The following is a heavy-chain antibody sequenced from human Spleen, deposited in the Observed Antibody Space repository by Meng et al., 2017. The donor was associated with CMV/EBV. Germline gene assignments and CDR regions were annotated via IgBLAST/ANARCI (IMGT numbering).Heavy chain of an antibody. CDR2: ISSSASTI. Sequence: GESLKISCAASGFTFSDYYMSWIRQAPGKGLEWVSYISSSASTIYYADSVKGRFTISRDNAKNSLYLQMNILRAEDTAVYYCAREGRPAVRADFDWWGQGSLVTVSS. CDR3: AREGRPAVRADFDW. D-gene: IGHD4-23*01. V-gene: IGHV3-11*04. CDR1: GFTFSDYY. J-gene: IGHJ4*02.